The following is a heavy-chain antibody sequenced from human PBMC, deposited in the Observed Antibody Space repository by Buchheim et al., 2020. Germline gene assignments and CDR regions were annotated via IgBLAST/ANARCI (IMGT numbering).Heavy chain of an antibody. J-gene: IGHJ5*01. CDR1: GFTSSAFA. Sequence: EVQLLESGGDLVQPGGSLRLSCAASGFTSSAFAMSWVRQAPGKGLEWVSFISGSGETTYYADSVMGRFTISREHSKNILYLQMDSLRADDTATYYCAKAPIRGADFWGQGTL. D-gene: IGHD3-10*01. CDR2: ISGSGETT. CDR3: AKAPIRGADF. V-gene: IGHV3-23*01.